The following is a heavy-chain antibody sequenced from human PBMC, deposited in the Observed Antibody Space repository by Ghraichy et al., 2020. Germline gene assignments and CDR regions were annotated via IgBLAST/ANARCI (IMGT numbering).Heavy chain of an antibody. CDR3: ARSNWNYVLFDY. CDR2: ISSSSSYI. V-gene: IGHV3-21*01. D-gene: IGHD1-7*01. CDR1: GFTFSSYS. J-gene: IGHJ4*02. Sequence: GGSLRLSCAASGFTFSSYSMNWVRQAPGKGLEWVSSISSSSSYIYYADSVKGRFTISRDNAKNSLYLQMNSLRAEDTAVYYCARSNWNYVLFDYWGQGTLVTVSS.